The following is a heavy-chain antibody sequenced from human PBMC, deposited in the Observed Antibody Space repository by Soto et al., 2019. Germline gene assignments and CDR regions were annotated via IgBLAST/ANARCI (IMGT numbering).Heavy chain of an antibody. CDR2: IKSKTDGGTT. J-gene: IGHJ4*02. Sequence: GGSLRLSCAASGFIFSDAWLNWVRQAPGKGLEWVGRIKSKTDGGTTDYAAPVKGRFTISRDDSKNTLYLQMNSLKTEDTAVYYCTTDPVTMIVVVPSSGWGQGTLVTVS. CDR3: TTDPVTMIVVVPSSG. CDR1: GFIFSDAW. V-gene: IGHV3-15*07. D-gene: IGHD3-22*01.